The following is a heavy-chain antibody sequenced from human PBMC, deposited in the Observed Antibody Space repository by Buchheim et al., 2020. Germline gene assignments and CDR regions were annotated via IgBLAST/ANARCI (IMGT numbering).Heavy chain of an antibody. CDR1: GFSSSSYA. D-gene: IGHD6-19*01. Sequence: EVQLLESGGGSVQPGGSLRLSCAASGFSSSSYAMSWVRQAPGKGLEWVSGISSSGGNTYYADSVKGRFTISRDNSKNALYLQMNSLRAEDTALYYCAKPSSGWTSFDNWGRGTL. CDR2: ISSSGGNT. CDR3: AKPSSGWTSFDN. V-gene: IGHV3-23*01. J-gene: IGHJ4*02.